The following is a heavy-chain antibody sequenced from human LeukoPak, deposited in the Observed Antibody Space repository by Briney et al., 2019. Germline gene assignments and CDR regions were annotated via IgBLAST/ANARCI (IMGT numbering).Heavy chain of an antibody. D-gene: IGHD6-19*01. CDR3: ARDAGYSSGWFVY. CDR1: GFTLSSYG. J-gene: IGHJ4*02. Sequence: GGSLRLSCAASGFTLSSYGMHGVRQAPGKGLEWVAVIWYDGSNKHYADSVKGRFTISRDNSKHTLYLQMNSLRAEDTAVYYCARDAGYSSGWFVYWGQGTLVTVSS. CDR2: IWYDGSNK. V-gene: IGHV3-33*01.